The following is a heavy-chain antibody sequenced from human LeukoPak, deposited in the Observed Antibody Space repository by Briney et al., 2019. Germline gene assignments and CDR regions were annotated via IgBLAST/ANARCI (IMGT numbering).Heavy chain of an antibody. CDR1: GFTFSSYE. J-gene: IGHJ4*02. Sequence: GGSLRLSCAASGFTFSSYEMNWVRQAPGKGLEWVSYISSSGSTIYYADSVKGRLTISRDNAKNSLYLQMNSLRAEDTAVYYCARIIYYDSTGFDYWGQGTLVTVSS. CDR3: ARIIYYDSTGFDY. D-gene: IGHD3-22*01. CDR2: ISSSGSTI. V-gene: IGHV3-48*03.